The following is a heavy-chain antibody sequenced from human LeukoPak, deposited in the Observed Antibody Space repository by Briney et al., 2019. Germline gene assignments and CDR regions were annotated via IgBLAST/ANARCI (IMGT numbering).Heavy chain of an antibody. CDR1: GFTFNSYG. V-gene: IGHV3-30*18. D-gene: IGHD3-10*01. Sequence: GGSQRLSCAASGFTFNSYGMHWVRQAPGKGLEWVAVISYDGSNKYYADSVKGRFTISRDNSKNTLYLQMNSLRAEDTAVYYCAKDGAHYYGSGSSSGMDVWGQGTTVTVSS. CDR3: AKDGAHYYGSGSSSGMDV. CDR2: ISYDGSNK. J-gene: IGHJ6*02.